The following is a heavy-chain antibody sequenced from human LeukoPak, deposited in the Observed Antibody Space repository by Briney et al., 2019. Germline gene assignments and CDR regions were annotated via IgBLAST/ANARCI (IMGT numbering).Heavy chain of an antibody. CDR2: ISYDGSNK. D-gene: IGHD6-13*01. CDR1: GFTFSSYA. CDR3: ARDDSSSWYSLRAFDI. Sequence: LPGGSLRLSCAASGFTFSSYAMHWVRQAPGKGLEWVAVISYDGSNKYYADSVKGRFTISRDNSKNTLYLQMNSLRAEDTAVYYCARDDSSSWYSLRAFDIWGQGTMVTVSS. V-gene: IGHV3-30-3*01. J-gene: IGHJ3*02.